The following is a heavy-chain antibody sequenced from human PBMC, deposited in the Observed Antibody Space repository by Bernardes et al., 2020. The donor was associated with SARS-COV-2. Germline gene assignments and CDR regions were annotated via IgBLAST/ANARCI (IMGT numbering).Heavy chain of an antibody. V-gene: IGHV3-48*02. J-gene: IGHJ4*02. Sequence: GGSLRLSCTAASGFTFSSYSMNWVRQAPGTGLEWISYISSSGGATYYADSVRGRFTMSRDNAKNSLYLQMNSLRDEDTAVYYCARVQADAETASAGRDYWGQGTVVTVSA. CDR1: GFTFSSYS. CDR3: ARVQADAETASAGRDY. CDR2: ISSSGGAT.